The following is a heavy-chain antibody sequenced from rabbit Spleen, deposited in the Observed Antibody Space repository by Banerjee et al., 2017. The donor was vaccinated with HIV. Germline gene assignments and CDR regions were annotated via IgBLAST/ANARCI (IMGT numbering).Heavy chain of an antibody. V-gene: IGHV1S45*01. Sequence: QEQVEESGGDLVKPEGSLTLTCTASGFTLTNYYMSWVRQAPGKGLEWIACIYAGSGGYIFYASWAKGRFTISKTSSTTVTLQMTSLTAADTATYFCARGGGSVGDGYALWGPGTLVTVS. J-gene: IGHJ4*01. CDR1: GFTLTNYY. CDR2: IYAGSGGYI. D-gene: IGHD6-1*01. CDR3: ARGGGSVGDGYAL.